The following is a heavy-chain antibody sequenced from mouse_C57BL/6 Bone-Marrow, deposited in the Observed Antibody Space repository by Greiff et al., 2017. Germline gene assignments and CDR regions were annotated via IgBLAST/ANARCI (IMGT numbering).Heavy chain of an antibody. D-gene: IGHD1-1*01. Sequence: EVQGVESGGGLVQPGGSLKLSCAASGFTFSDYYMYWVRQTPEKRLEWVAYISNGGGSTYYPDTVKGRFTISRDNAKNTLYLQMSRLKSEDTAMYYCARHRVNYSGSSPFAYWGQGTLVTVSA. J-gene: IGHJ3*01. V-gene: IGHV5-12*01. CDR2: ISNGGGST. CDR3: ARHRVNYSGSSPFAY. CDR1: GFTFSDYY.